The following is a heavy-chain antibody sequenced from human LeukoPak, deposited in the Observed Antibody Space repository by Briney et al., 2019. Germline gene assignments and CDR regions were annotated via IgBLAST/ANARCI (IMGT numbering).Heavy chain of an antibody. CDR1: RFSFSDHY. J-gene: IGHJ4*02. CDR2: ISSTGHII. V-gene: IGHV3-11*01. Sequence: GGSLRLSCAASRFSFSDHYMSWFRQAPGKGLEWVSYISSTGHIIYYADSVKGRFTISRDNSKNTLYLQMNSLRAEDTAVYYCAKPPLDSLDYWGQGTLVTVSS. CDR3: AKPPLDSLDY. D-gene: IGHD3-22*01.